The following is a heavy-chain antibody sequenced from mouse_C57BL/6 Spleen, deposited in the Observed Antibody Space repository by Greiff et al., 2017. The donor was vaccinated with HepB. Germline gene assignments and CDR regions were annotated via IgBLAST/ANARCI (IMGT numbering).Heavy chain of an antibody. D-gene: IGHD2-4*01. CDR2: INPNNGGT. Sequence: VQLQQSGPELVKPGASVKIPCKASGYTFTDYNMDWVKQSHGKSLEWIGDINPNNGGTIYNQKFKGKATLTVDKSSSTAYMELRSLTSEDTAVYYCASLYDYVFFAYWGQGTLVTVSA. V-gene: IGHV1-18*01. CDR3: ASLYDYVFFAY. CDR1: GYTFTDYN. J-gene: IGHJ3*01.